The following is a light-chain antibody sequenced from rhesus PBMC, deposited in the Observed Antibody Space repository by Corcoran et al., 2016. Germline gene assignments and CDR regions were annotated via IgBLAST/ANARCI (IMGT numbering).Light chain of an antibody. CDR2: KAS. CDR3: QHGYGTPPT. J-gene: IGKJ1*01. V-gene: IGKV1-21*01. CDR1: QDIRSW. Sequence: DIQMTQSPSSLSASVGDTVTITCQASQDIRSWLAWYQQKPGKAPKLLVYKASRLQSGVPSRFSGSGSGADFTLTISSLQPAVFTTYYCQHGYGTPPTFGQGTKVEIK.